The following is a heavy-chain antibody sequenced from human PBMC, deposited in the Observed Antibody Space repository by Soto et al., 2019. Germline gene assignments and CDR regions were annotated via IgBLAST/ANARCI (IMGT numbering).Heavy chain of an antibody. CDR2: ISGSGGST. D-gene: IGHD6-19*01. CDR3: AKVGSSGWYLDYFDY. V-gene: IGHV3-23*01. CDR1: GFTFSSYA. Sequence: GGSLRLSCAASGFTFSSYAMSWVRQAPGKGLEWVSAISGSGGSTYYAESVKGRFTISRDNSKNTLYLQMNSLRAEDTAVYYCAKVGSSGWYLDYFDYWGQGTLVTVSS. J-gene: IGHJ4*02.